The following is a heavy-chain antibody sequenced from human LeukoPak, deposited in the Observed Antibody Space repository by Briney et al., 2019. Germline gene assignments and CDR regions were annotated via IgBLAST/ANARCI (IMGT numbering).Heavy chain of an antibody. D-gene: IGHD3-22*01. Sequence: GGSLRLSCAASGFPFSSYGMHWVRQAPGKGLEWVAVISHDGTNKYYVDSVKGRFTISRDNSKNTLYLQMNSLRAEDTAVYYCAKVNYYESSGYYDYWGQGTLVTVSS. CDR2: ISHDGTNK. V-gene: IGHV3-30*18. J-gene: IGHJ4*02. CDR3: AKVNYYESSGYYDY. CDR1: GFPFSSYG.